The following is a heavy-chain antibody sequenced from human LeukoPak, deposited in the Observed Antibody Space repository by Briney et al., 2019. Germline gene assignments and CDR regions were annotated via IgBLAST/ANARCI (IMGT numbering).Heavy chain of an antibody. CDR1: GFTFDDYA. J-gene: IGHJ5*01. Sequence: SLRLSCVASGFTFDDYAMQWVRQTPGKGLEWVSSIGWNIFTVRYADSVKGRFTISRDNAKNSLYLQMNSLRTEDTALYYCAKGLRYFDWADSWGQGTLVTVSS. V-gene: IGHV3-9*01. D-gene: IGHD3-9*01. CDR2: IGWNIFTV. CDR3: AKGLRYFDWADS.